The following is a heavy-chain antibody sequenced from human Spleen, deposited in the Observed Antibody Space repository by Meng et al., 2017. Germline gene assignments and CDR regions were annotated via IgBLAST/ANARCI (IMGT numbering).Heavy chain of an antibody. D-gene: IGHD4-11*01. J-gene: IGHJ4*02. V-gene: IGHV4-34*01. Sequence: HVQLQQWGVGLLAPSETLSITCVVCGGSFSDYYWSWIRQPPGKGLEWIGEINHSGSTNYNPSLESRATISVDTSQNNLSLKLSSVTAADSAVYYCARGPTTMAHDFDYWGQGTLVTVSS. CDR3: ARGPTTMAHDFDY. CDR2: INHSGST. CDR1: GGSFSDYY.